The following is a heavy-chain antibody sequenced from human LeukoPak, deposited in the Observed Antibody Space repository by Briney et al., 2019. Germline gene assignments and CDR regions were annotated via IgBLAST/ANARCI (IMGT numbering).Heavy chain of an antibody. Sequence: PSETLSLTCTVSGGSISSSTYYWGWIRQPPGKGLEWIGSIHYSGDTYYNPSLKSRVTISLDTSKNHFSLKLSSVTAADTDVYYCARIYSSSWFLNWFDPWGQGTLVTVSS. J-gene: IGHJ5*02. CDR3: ARIYSSSWFLNWFDP. CDR1: GGSISSSTYY. V-gene: IGHV4-39*02. CDR2: IHYSGDT. D-gene: IGHD6-13*01.